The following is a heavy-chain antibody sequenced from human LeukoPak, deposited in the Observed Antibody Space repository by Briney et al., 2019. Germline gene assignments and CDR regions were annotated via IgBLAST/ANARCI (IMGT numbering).Heavy chain of an antibody. CDR3: ARGYYYGSGSHEPDY. Sequence: GESLKISCKGSGYIFTSYWIAWVRQMPGKGLEYMGIIYPGDSDTRYSPSFQGQVTISADKSISTAYLQWSSLKASDTAMYYCARGYYYGSGSHEPDYWGQGTLVTVSS. D-gene: IGHD3-10*01. CDR1: GYIFTSYW. V-gene: IGHV5-51*01. CDR2: IYPGDSDT. J-gene: IGHJ4*02.